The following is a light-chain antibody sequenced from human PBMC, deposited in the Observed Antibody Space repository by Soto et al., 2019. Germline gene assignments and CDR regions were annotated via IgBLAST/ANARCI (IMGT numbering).Light chain of an antibody. V-gene: IGLV1-40*01. Sequence: QSVLTQPPSVSGAPGQRVTISCTGSSSNIGAGYDVHWYQQLPGTDPKLLIYGNSNRPSGVPDRFSGSKSGTSASLAITGLQAEDEADYYCQSYDSSLSAPGVVFGGGTKLTVL. J-gene: IGLJ2*01. CDR3: QSYDSSLSAPGVV. CDR1: SSNIGAGYD. CDR2: GNS.